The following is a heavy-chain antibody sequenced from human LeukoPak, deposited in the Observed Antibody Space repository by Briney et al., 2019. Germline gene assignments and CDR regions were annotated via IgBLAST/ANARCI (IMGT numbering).Heavy chain of an antibody. Sequence: ASVKVSCKASGYTFTSYGISCVRQAPGQGLEWMGWISAYNGNTNCAQKVQGRVTMTTDTSTSTAYMELRSLRSDDTAVYYCARGPRSLYSSGWYYFDYWGQGTLVTVSS. V-gene: IGHV1-18*04. CDR1: GYTFTSYG. D-gene: IGHD6-19*01. CDR3: ARGPRSLYSSGWYYFDY. CDR2: ISAYNGNT. J-gene: IGHJ4*02.